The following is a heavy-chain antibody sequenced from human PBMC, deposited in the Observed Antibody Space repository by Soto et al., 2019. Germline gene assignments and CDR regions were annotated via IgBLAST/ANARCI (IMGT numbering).Heavy chain of an antibody. CDR2: INWNGGST. CDR3: ARIPARFYYYYMDV. J-gene: IGHJ6*03. V-gene: IGHV3-20*01. Sequence: GGSLRLSCAASGFTFDDYGMSWVRQAPGKGLEWVSGINWNGGSTGYADSVKGRFTISRDNAKNSLYLQMNSLRAEDTALYHCARIPARFYYYYMDVWGKGTTVTVSS. CDR1: GFTFDDYG.